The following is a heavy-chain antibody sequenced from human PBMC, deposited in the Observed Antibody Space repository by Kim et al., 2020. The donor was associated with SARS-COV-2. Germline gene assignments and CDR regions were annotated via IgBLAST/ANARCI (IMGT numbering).Heavy chain of an antibody. Sequence: GGSLRLSCAASGFSFSSFGMHWVRQAPGKGLEWVSAITYNGSSTYYADSVKGRFTISRDTSKNTLFLQMNGLRAEDTAVYYCARGPSNSFGSGYFDY. J-gene: IGHJ4*01. D-gene: IGHD3-3*01. CDR1: GFSFSSFG. V-gene: IGHV3-30*03. CDR2: ITYNGSST. CDR3: ARGPSNSFGSGYFDY.